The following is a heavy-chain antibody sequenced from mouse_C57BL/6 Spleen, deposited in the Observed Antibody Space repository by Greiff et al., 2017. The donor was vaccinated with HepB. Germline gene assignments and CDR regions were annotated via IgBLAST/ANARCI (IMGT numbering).Heavy chain of an antibody. CDR2: ISSGGSYT. V-gene: IGHV5-6*01. Sequence: EVKLVESGGDLVKPGGSLKLSCAASGFTFSSYGMSWVRQTPDKRLEWVATISSGGSYTYYPDSVKGRFTISRDNAKNTLYLQMSSLKSEDTAMYYCARHENYYGSSVPFDYWGQGTTLTVSS. D-gene: IGHD1-1*01. J-gene: IGHJ2*01. CDR3: ARHENYYGSSVPFDY. CDR1: GFTFSSYG.